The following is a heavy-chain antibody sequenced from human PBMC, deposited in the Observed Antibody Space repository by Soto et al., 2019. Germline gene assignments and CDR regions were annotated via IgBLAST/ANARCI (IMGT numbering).Heavy chain of an antibody. CDR3: ARDSPFPSAAKRYFDY. CDR2: ISAYNGNT. J-gene: IGHJ4*02. Sequence: GASVKVSCKASGYTFTSYGISWVRQAPGQGLEWMGWISAYNGNTNYAQKLQGRVTMTTDTSTSTAYMELRSLRSDDTAVYYCARDSPFPSAAKRYFDYWGQGTLVTVSS. D-gene: IGHD2-2*01. CDR1: GYTFTSYG. V-gene: IGHV1-18*01.